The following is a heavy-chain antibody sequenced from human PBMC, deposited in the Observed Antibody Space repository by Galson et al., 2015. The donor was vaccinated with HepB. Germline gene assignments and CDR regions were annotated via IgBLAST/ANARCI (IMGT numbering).Heavy chain of an antibody. CDR2: INAGNGNT. D-gene: IGHD6-13*01. Sequence: SVKVSCKASGYTFTSYAMHWVRQAPGQRLEWMGWINAGNGNTKYSQKFQGRVTITRDTSASTAYMELSSLRSEDTAVYYCARVLGQQLVRSNWFDPWGQGTLVTVSS. CDR3: ARVLGQQLVRSNWFDP. J-gene: IGHJ5*02. V-gene: IGHV1-3*01. CDR1: GYTFTSYA.